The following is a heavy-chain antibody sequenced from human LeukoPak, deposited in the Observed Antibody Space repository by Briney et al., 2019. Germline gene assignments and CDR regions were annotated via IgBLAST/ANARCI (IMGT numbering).Heavy chain of an antibody. D-gene: IGHD3-22*01. CDR2: IYYSGST. V-gene: IGHV4-39*07. Sequence: SETLSLTCTVSGGSISSSSYHWGWIRQPPGKGLEWIGSIYYSGSTYYNPSLKSRVTISVDTSKNQFSLKLSSVTAADTAVYYCARGDYDFDYWGQGTLVTVSS. CDR1: GGSISSSSYH. J-gene: IGHJ4*02. CDR3: ARGDYDFDY.